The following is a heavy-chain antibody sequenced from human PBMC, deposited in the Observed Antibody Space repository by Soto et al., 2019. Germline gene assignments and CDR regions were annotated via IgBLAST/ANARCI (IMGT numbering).Heavy chain of an antibody. V-gene: IGHV3-23*01. CDR2: ISGGGDTT. D-gene: IGHD3-10*01. CDR3: GKGRGGSGSLTPRVDF. Sequence: EVQLLESGGGLVQPGGSLRLSCAASGFTFNNYAMTWVRQAPGKGLEWVSAISGGGDTTSYADSVKGRFTVSRDGSKNPLYLAMGRLRAEDPGLYYWGKGRGGSGSLTPRVDFWGQGTLVTVSS. J-gene: IGHJ4*02. CDR1: GFTFNNYA.